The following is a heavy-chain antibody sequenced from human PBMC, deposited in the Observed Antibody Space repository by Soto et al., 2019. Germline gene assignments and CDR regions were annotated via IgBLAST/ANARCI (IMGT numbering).Heavy chain of an antibody. Sequence: SVKVSCKASGGTFSSYAISWVRQAPGQGLEWMGGIIPILGTANYAQKFQGRVTITADKSTSTAYMELSSLRSEDTAVYYCARGEMVVAATLDYWGQGTLVTVSS. D-gene: IGHD2-15*01. J-gene: IGHJ4*02. V-gene: IGHV1-69*10. CDR2: IIPILGTA. CDR1: GGTFSSYA. CDR3: ARGEMVVAATLDY.